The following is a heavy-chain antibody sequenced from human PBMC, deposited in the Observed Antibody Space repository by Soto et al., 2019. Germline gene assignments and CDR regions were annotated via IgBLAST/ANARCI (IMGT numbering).Heavy chain of an antibody. D-gene: IGHD2-2*01. CDR3: ARADRYCSSTSCYLWFDP. J-gene: IGHJ5*02. CDR2: INHSGST. Sequence: SETLSLTCAVYGGSFIGYYWSWIRQPPGKGLEWIGEINHSGSTNYNPSLKSRVTISVDTSKNQFSLKLSSVTAADTAVYYCARADRYCSSTSCYLWFDPWGQGTLVTVSS. V-gene: IGHV4-34*01. CDR1: GGSFIGYY.